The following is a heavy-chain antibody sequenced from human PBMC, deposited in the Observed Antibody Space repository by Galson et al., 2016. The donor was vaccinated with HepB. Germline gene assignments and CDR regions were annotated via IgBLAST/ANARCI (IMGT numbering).Heavy chain of an antibody. V-gene: IGHV3-30-3*01. J-gene: IGHJ6*02. CDR2: ISYDGSHK. D-gene: IGHD5-24*01. CDR3: ARPRRWPQYYYGLTS. Sequence: SLRLSCAASGFTFSTYAMHWVRQAPGKGLEWVAVISYDGSHKHYRDSVKGRFTISRDNSKNTLYLQMNSLRREDTAVYYCARPRRWPQYYYGLTSGAKGPRSPSP. CDR1: GFTFSTYA.